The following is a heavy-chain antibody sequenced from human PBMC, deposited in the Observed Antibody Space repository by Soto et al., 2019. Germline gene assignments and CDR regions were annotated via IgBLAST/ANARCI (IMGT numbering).Heavy chain of an antibody. CDR1: GGSISSGGYY. CDR3: ARDRGDIVVANGAFDI. V-gene: IGHV4-31*03. D-gene: IGHD2-15*01. CDR2: IYYSGST. J-gene: IGHJ3*02. Sequence: SETLSLTCTVSGGSISSGGYYWSWIRQHPGKGLEWIGYIYYSGSTYYNPSLKSRVTISVDTSKNQFSLKLSSVTAADTAVYYCARDRGDIVVANGAFDIWGQGTMVTVSS.